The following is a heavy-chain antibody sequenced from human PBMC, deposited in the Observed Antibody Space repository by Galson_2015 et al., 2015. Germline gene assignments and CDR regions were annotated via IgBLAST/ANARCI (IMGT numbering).Heavy chain of an antibody. CDR2: GST. J-gene: IGHJ3*02. CDR3: AKVPIVVVTESAFDI. V-gene: IGHV4-34*01. D-gene: IGHD2-21*02. Sequence: GSTNYNPSLKSRVTISVDTSKNQFSLKLSSVTAADTAVYYCAKVPIVVVTESAFDIWGQGTMVTVSS.